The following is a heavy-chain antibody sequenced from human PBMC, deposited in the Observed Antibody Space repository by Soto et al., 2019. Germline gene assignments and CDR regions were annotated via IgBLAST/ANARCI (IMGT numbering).Heavy chain of an antibody. CDR2: IIPIFGTA. Sequence: QVRLVQSGAAVKKPGSSVKVSCKASGGTFSSYAISWVRQAPGRGREWMGGIIPIFGTANYAQKFQGRVTITADESTSTAYMELSSLRSEDTAVYYCARIGSGHYGMDVWGQGTPVTVSS. CDR1: GGTFSSYA. V-gene: IGHV1-69*01. D-gene: IGHD3-3*01. J-gene: IGHJ6*02. CDR3: ARIGSGHYGMDV.